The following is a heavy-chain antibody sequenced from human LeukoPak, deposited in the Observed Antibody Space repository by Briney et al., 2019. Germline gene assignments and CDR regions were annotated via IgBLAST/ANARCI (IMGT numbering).Heavy chain of an antibody. CDR1: GGTFSSNA. V-gene: IGHV1-69*06. CDR3: AKGDIVVVTAIQHAFDI. Sequence: SVKVSCKASGGTFSSNAISWVRQAPGQGLEWMGRIIPIFGTANYAQKFQGRVTITADKSTSTAYMELSSLRSEDTAVYYCAKGDIVVVTAIQHAFDIWGQGTMVTVSS. J-gene: IGHJ3*02. D-gene: IGHD2-21*02. CDR2: IIPIFGTA.